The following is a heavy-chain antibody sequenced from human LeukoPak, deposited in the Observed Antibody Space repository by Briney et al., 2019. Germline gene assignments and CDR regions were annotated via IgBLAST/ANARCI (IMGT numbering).Heavy chain of an antibody. J-gene: IGHJ4*02. Sequence: GGSLRLSCAASGFTFSRYSMNWVRQAPGKGLEWVSSISSSSSYIYYADSVKGRFTISRDNAKNSLYLQMNSLRAEDTAVYYCARDQGSTSQLLWGQGTLATVSS. D-gene: IGHD2-2*01. CDR2: ISSSSSYI. CDR3: ARDQGSTSQLL. CDR1: GFTFSRYS. V-gene: IGHV3-21*01.